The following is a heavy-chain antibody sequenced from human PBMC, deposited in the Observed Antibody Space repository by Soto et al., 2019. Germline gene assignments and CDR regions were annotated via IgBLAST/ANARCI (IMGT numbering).Heavy chain of an antibody. CDR1: GGTFSSYA. V-gene: IGHV1-69*06. Sequence: SVKVSCKASGGTFSSYAISWVRQALGQGLEWMGGIIPIFGTANYAQKFQGRVTITADKSTSTAYMELSSLRSEDTAVYYCARTPTVTTLCYFDYWGQGTLVTVSS. D-gene: IGHD4-17*01. J-gene: IGHJ4*02. CDR3: ARTPTVTTLCYFDY. CDR2: IIPIFGTA.